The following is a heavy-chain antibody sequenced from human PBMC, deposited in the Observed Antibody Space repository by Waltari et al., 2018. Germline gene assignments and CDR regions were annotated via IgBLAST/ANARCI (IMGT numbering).Heavy chain of an antibody. D-gene: IGHD2-2*01. Sequence: QVQLQESGPVLVKPSETLSLTCSVSGGSITSDYWNWIRQPPGKGLEWLGYIDHSGRTPYNPSRKSRVTISVDTSKNQFSLKLSSVTAADTAVYYCARQYCSSKSCYWDYWGQGILVTVSS. CDR2: IDHSGRT. CDR1: GGSITSDY. J-gene: IGHJ4*02. CDR3: ARQYCSSKSCYWDY. V-gene: IGHV4-59*08.